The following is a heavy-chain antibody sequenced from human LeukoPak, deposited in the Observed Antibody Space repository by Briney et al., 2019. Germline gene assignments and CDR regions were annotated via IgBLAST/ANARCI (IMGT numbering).Heavy chain of an antibody. CDR2: ISHSGST. CDR3: ARKPKDCSGGTCYWYYFDY. CDR1: GGSIGGSAYY. Sequence: SETLSLTCTVSGGSIGGSAYYWAWIRQPPGKGLEWMGSISHSGSTYDNPSLQSRVTISLDTSKNQFSLNLSSVTAADTAVYYCARKPKDCSGGTCYWYYFDYWGQGTLVTVSS. D-gene: IGHD2-15*01. V-gene: IGHV4-39*07. J-gene: IGHJ4*02.